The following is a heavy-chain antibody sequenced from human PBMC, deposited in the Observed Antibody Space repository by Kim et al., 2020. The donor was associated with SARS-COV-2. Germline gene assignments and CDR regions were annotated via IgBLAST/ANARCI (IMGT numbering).Heavy chain of an antibody. Sequence: GGSLRLSCAASGFTFSSYGMHWVRQAPGKGLEWVAVISYDGSNKYYADSVKGRFTISRDNSKNTLCLQMNSLRAEDTAVYYCAKDTSGYSSSWYYYYYYGMDVWGQGTTVTVSS. D-gene: IGHD6-13*01. CDR3: AKDTSGYSSSWYYYYYYGMDV. CDR2: ISYDGSNK. V-gene: IGHV3-30*18. J-gene: IGHJ6*02. CDR1: GFTFSSYG.